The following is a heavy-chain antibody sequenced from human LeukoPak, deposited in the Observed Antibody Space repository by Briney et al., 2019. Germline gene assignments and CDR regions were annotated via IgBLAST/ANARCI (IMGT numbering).Heavy chain of an antibody. J-gene: IGHJ4*02. V-gene: IGHV4-39*01. CDR3: ARSLGATTFPYFDY. CDR1: GGSISSSSYY. Sequence: SETLSLTCTVSGGSISSSSYYWGWIRQPPGKGLEWIGSIYYSGSTHYNPSLKSRVTVSVDTSKNQFSLKLSSVTAADTAVYYCARSLGATTFPYFDYWGQGTLVTVSS. CDR2: IYYSGST. D-gene: IGHD1-26*01.